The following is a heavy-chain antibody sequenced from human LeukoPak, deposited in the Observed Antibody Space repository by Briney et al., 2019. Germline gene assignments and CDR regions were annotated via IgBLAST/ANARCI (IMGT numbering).Heavy chain of an antibody. J-gene: IGHJ4*02. D-gene: IGHD7-27*01. CDR1: GFTFSSYT. V-gene: IGHV3-23*01. Sequence: GGPLRLSCTASGFTFSSYTMSWVRQAPGKGLKWVSTITTGGPNTYYADSVKGRFTVSRDDSKNTLYLQMNSLRAEDTAVYYCAKDGGLWVSAHWGDSWGRGTLVTVSS. CDR2: ITTGGPNT. CDR3: AKDGGLWVSAHWGDS.